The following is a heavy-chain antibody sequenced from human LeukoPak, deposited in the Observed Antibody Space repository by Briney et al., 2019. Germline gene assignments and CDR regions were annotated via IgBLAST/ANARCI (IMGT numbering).Heavy chain of an antibody. D-gene: IGHD3-22*01. CDR1: GGTFSSYA. J-gene: IGHJ4*02. Sequence: GASVKVSCKASGGTFSSYAISWVRQAPGQGLEWMGGIIPIFGTANYAQKFQGRVTITADESTSTAYMELSSLRSEDTAVYYCARDALHYDSSSFDYWGQGTLVTVSS. V-gene: IGHV1-69*13. CDR2: IIPIFGTA. CDR3: ARDALHYDSSSFDY.